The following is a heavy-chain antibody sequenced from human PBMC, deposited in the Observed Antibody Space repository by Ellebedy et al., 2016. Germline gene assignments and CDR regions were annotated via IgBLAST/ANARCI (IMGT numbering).Heavy chain of an antibody. CDR2: ISSGGSI. J-gene: IGHJ5*02. Sequence: GESLKISCAASGVSVTTNYMTWVRQAPGKGLEWLSVISSGGSICYADSVKGRFTISRDDSRNTLYLQMSGLRAEDTAVYYCARGVGSGWFDPWGQGTLVTVSS. V-gene: IGHV3-53*01. D-gene: IGHD2-15*01. CDR1: GVSVTTNY. CDR3: ARGVGSGWFDP.